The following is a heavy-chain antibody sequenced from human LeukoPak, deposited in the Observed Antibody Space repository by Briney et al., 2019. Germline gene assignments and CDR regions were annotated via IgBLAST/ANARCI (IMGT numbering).Heavy chain of an antibody. CDR2: ISDKGRST. Sequence: GGSLRLSCGASGFTFSNNAMYWVRQAPGKGLGWVSGISDKGRSTYYADSVKGRFTISRDKSKNMLYLQMNSLRAEDTAIYYCAKDLAGTPSFDFWGQGTLVTVSS. V-gene: IGHV3-23*01. J-gene: IGHJ4*02. CDR1: GFTFSNNA. CDR3: AKDLAGTPSFDF. D-gene: IGHD1-7*01.